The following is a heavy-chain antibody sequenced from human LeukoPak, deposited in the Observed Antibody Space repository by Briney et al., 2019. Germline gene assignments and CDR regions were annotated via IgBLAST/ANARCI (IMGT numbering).Heavy chain of an antibody. D-gene: IGHD3-16*01. CDR2: ISYDGSNE. CDR3: AKDWGNRFDY. V-gene: IGHV3-30*04. J-gene: IGHJ4*02. Sequence: GRSLRLSCAASGFTFSTYAMHWARQAPGKGLEWVATISYDGSNEYYPDSVKGRFTISRDNSKNTLYLQMNSLRAEDTAVYYCAKDWGNRFDYWGQGTLVTVSS. CDR1: GFTFSTYA.